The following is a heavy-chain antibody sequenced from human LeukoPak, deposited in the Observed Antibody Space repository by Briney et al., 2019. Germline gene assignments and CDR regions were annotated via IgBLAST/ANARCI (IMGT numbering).Heavy chain of an antibody. D-gene: IGHD1-26*01. J-gene: IGHJ3*02. Sequence: APVKVSCKASGYTFTSYYMHWVRQAPGQGLDWMGIINPSGGSTSCAQKFQGRVTMTRDMSTSTVYMELSSLRSEDTAVYYCARDFSGSYWTNHDAFDIWGQGTMVTVSS. V-gene: IGHV1-46*01. CDR3: ARDFSGSYWTNHDAFDI. CDR1: GYTFTSYY. CDR2: INPSGGST.